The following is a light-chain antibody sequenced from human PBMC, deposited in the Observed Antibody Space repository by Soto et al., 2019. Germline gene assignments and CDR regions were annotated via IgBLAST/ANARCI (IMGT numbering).Light chain of an antibody. CDR1: QSIAAY. CDR3: QQSYSIPIT. J-gene: IGKJ5*01. Sequence: DIQMTQSPSSLSASVGDRVTITCRASQSIAAYLNWYQQKPGKAPKFLIHAASSLQSGVPSRFSGSGSGTEFTLTISSLQPEDFAIYFCQQSYSIPITFGQGTRLEIK. V-gene: IGKV1-39*01. CDR2: AAS.